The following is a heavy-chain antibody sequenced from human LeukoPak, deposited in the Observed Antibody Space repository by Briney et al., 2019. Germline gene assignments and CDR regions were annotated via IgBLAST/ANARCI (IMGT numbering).Heavy chain of an antibody. CDR3: AKDKSNSWSFDY. CDR1: GFTFRSFG. J-gene: IGHJ4*02. CDR2: ISFNGGYN. D-gene: IGHD4-11*01. V-gene: IGHV3-30*02. Sequence: PGGSLRLSCAASGFTFRSFGMHWVRQAPGKGLEWVAYISFNGGYNYYGGSVKGRFTTSRDNSKNTLWLQMNSLSAEDTAMYYCAKDKSNSWSFDYWGQGTLVTVSS.